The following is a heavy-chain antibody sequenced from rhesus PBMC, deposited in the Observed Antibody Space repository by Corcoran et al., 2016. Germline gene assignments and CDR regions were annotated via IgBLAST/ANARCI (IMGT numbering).Heavy chain of an antibody. D-gene: IGHD6-25*01. CDR2: ISASSGTT. V-gene: IGHV4-165*01. J-gene: IGHJ4*01. CDR1: GGSISSSY. Sequence: QLQLQESGPGLVKPSETLSVTCAVSGGSISSSYWSWIRQAPGKRLEWIGYISASSGTTYYNPSLKSRVTISKDTCKNQFSRTLSSVPAADTAVYYCARHRGGSDLDCWGQGVLVTVSS. CDR3: ARHRGGSDLDC.